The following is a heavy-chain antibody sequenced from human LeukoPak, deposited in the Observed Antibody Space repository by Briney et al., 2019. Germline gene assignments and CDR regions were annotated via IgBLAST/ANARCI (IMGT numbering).Heavy chain of an antibody. CDR1: GGSISSYY. CDR3: AGHHPRNTVDF. CDR2: ISDIGST. Sequence: TSETLSLTCTVSGGSISSYYWSWIRQPPGKRLEWIAYISDIGSTNYNPSLKSRVTISLDTSKNQFSLKLSSVTAADTAVYYCAGHHPRNTVDFWGQGTLVTVSS. V-gene: IGHV4-59*08. D-gene: IGHD2/OR15-2a*01. J-gene: IGHJ4*02.